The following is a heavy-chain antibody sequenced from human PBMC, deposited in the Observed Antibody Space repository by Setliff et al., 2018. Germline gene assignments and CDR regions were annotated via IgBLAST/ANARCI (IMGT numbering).Heavy chain of an antibody. D-gene: IGHD6-19*01. V-gene: IGHV1-46*01. CDR3: ARGEMDVVAVAGKYCVMDV. CDR2: INTGGGSA. CDR1: GYSFTSYY. J-gene: IGHJ6*02. Sequence: ASVKVSCKASGYSFTSYYMYWVRQAPGQGLEWMGTINTGGGSASIVDQFQGRVTMTRDTSTSTVYMELSSLTSDDTAVYYCARGEMDVVAVAGKYCVMDVWGQGTTVTVSS.